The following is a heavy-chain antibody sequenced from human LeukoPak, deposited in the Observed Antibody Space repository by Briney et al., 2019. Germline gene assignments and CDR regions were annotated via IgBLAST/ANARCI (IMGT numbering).Heavy chain of an antibody. D-gene: IGHD2-2*01. CDR2: INPNSGGT. CDR3: ARDSCSSTSCLSIDDY. Sequence: ASVKVSCKASGYTFTGYHMHWVRQAPGQGLEWMGWINPNSGGTNYAQKFQGRVTMTRDTSISTVYMELSRLRSDDTAVYYCARDSCSSTSCLSIDDYWGQGTLVTVSS. V-gene: IGHV1-2*02. J-gene: IGHJ4*02. CDR1: GYTFTGYH.